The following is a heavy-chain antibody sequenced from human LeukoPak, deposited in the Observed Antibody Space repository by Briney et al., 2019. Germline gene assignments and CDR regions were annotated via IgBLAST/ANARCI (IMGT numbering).Heavy chain of an antibody. D-gene: IGHD5-12*01. Sequence: SETLSLTCAVSGGSISSGGYSWSWIRQPPGKGLEWIGYIYHSGSTYYSPSLKSRVTISVDRSKNQFSLKLSSVTAADTAVYYCARASGYGGAYFDYWGQGTLVIVSS. V-gene: IGHV4-30-2*01. CDR1: GGSISSGGYS. CDR3: ARASGYGGAYFDY. CDR2: IYHSGST. J-gene: IGHJ4*02.